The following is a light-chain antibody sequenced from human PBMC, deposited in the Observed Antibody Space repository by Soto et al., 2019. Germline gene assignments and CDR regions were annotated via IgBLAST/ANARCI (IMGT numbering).Light chain of an antibody. Sequence: EIVMTKSPATLSVSPGERATLSSRASQSGSSNFAWYQQKPGQAPRLLIYGASTRSTGIPAMFSGSGPWTEFTLTHSSLQAEDFAVYYCQQYNNWPPWTFGQGTKVEIK. CDR2: GAS. CDR3: QQYNNWPPWT. V-gene: IGKV3-15*01. CDR1: QSGSSN. J-gene: IGKJ1*01.